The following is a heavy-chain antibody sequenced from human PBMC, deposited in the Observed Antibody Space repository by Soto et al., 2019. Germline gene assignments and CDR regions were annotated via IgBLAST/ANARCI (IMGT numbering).Heavy chain of an antibody. J-gene: IGHJ4*02. V-gene: IGHV1-3*01. CDR2: INAGNGNT. Sequence: ASVKVSCKASGYTFTSYGISWVRQAPGQRLEWMGWINAGNGNTKYSQKFQGRVTITRDTSASTAYMELSSLRSEDTAVYYCARSSGYYLIDYWGQGTLVTVSS. D-gene: IGHD3-22*01. CDR3: ARSSGYYLIDY. CDR1: GYTFTSYG.